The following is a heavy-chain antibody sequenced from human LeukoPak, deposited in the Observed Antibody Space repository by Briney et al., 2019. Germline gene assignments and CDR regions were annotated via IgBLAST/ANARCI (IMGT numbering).Heavy chain of an antibody. V-gene: IGHV1-69*13. CDR2: IIPIFGTA. D-gene: IGHD3-10*01. CDR3: ARDREGSGSFDAFDI. J-gene: IGHJ3*02. Sequence: ASVKVSCKAFGGTFSSYAISWVRQAPGQGLEWMGGIIPIFGTANYAQKFQGRVTITADEPTSTAYMELSSLRSEDTAVYYCARDREGSGSFDAFDIWGQGTMVTVSS. CDR1: GGTFSSYA.